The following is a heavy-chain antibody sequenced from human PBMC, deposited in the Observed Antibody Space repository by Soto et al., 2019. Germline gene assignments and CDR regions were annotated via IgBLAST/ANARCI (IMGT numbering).Heavy chain of an antibody. Sequence: GGSLRLSCAASGFTFSSYGMHWVRQAPGKGLEWVAVISYDGSKKDYADSVKGRFTISRDNSKNTLYLQMNSLRAEDTAIYYCAKDRGALRWSEEHYYFDYWGQGTLVTVSS. CDR3: AKDRGALRWSEEHYYFDY. CDR1: GFTFSSYG. J-gene: IGHJ4*02. V-gene: IGHV3-30*18. CDR2: ISYDGSKK. D-gene: IGHD4-17*01.